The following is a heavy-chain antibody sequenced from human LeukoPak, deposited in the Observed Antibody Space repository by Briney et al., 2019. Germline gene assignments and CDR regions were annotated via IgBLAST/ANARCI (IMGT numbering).Heavy chain of an antibody. CDR3: AKSYGSGNFYYFDS. J-gene: IGHJ4*02. CDR2: IDGRGGST. CDR1: GFTFNTYA. D-gene: IGHD3-10*01. V-gene: IGHV3-23*01. Sequence: GGSLRLSYAASGFTFNTYAMTWVRQAPGKGLEWVSTIDGRGGSTNYADSVEGRFTISRDNSRNTLYLQLNTLRAEDTAVYYCAKSYGSGNFYYFDSWGQGSLVTVSS.